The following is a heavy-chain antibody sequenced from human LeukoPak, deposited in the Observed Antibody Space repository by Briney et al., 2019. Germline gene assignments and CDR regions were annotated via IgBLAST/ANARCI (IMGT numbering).Heavy chain of an antibody. D-gene: IGHD2-2*01. J-gene: IGHJ4*02. CDR2: INQHGGEE. CDR3: ARDGVAPGIYFDS. Sequence: GGSLRLSCAASGFTFSSIWMSWVRQAPGKGLEWVANINQHGGEEYYVDSAKGRFTVSRDNAKNSLYLQVNSLRVEDTAVYFCARDGVAPGIYFDSWGQGTLVTVSS. V-gene: IGHV3-7*05. CDR1: GFTFSSIW.